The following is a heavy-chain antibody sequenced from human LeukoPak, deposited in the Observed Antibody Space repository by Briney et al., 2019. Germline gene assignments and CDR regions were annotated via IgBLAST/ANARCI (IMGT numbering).Heavy chain of an antibody. CDR2: IYYSGST. D-gene: IGHD4-17*01. J-gene: IGHJ4*02. V-gene: IGHV4-59*01. Sequence: SETLSLTCAVSGGSISSYYWSSIRQPPGEGLEWIGYIYYSGSTNYNPSLKSRVTISVDTSKNQFSLKLSSVTAADTAVYYCARGYGDYLDYWGQGTLVTVSS. CDR1: GGSISSYY. CDR3: ARGYGDYLDY.